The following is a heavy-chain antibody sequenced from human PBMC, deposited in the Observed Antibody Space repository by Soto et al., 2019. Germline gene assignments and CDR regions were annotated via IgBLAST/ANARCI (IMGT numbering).Heavy chain of an antibody. V-gene: IGHV5-51*01. Sequence: GESLKISCKGSGYSFTSYWIGWVRQMPVKGLEWMGIIYPGDSDTRYSPSFQGQVTISADKSISTAYMQWSSLKASDTAMYYCARSSPYYYDSGRNRFAAWAQGTFVTVSS. J-gene: IGHJ5*02. CDR3: ARSSPYYYDSGRNRFAA. CDR2: IYPGDSDT. D-gene: IGHD3-22*01. CDR1: GYSFTSYW.